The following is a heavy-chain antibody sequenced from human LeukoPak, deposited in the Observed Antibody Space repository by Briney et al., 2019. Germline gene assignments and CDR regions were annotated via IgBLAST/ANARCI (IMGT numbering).Heavy chain of an antibody. J-gene: IGHJ3*02. CDR1: GDSVSSSSAA. V-gene: IGHV6-1*01. CDR2: TYYRSKWYY. CDR3: ARGGSYAFNI. D-gene: IGHD1-26*01. Sequence: SQTLSLTCAISGDSVSSSSAAWNWIRQSPSRGLERLGRTYYRSKWYYHYAVSVKSRIIVNPDTSKNQFSLQLNSVTPEDTAVYYCARGGSYAFNIWGQGTMVTVSS.